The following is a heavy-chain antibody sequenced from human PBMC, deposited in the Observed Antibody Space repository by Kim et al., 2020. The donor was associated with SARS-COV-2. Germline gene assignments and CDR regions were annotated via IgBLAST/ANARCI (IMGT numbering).Heavy chain of an antibody. CDR3: ARTFGSQDFDY. CDR2: IYPRDPYT. J-gene: IGHJ4*02. D-gene: IGHD3-10*01. CDR1: GYSFTSYW. Sequence: GESLKISCKGSGYSFTSYWINCVRQMPGKGLEWMGRIYPRDPYTNYSPPFQGHVTISADKSISTAYLQWSSLKASDTAMYYCARTFGSQDFDYWGQGTLV. V-gene: IGHV5-10-1*01.